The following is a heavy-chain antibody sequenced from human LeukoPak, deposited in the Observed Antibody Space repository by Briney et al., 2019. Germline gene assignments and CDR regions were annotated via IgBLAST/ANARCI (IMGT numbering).Heavy chain of an antibody. CDR3: TIAPIVSCSGAFCYPFDS. CDR1: GFYFANYA. CDR2: IVGGGSPNT. Sequence: GGSLRLSCAASGFYFANYAMSWVRQAPGKGLEWVSAIVGGGSPNTYHADSVKGRFTISRDNSKNTLFLQMNSLRAEDTAIYYCTIAPIVSCSGAFCYPFDSWGQGTLVTVSS. V-gene: IGHV3-23*01. D-gene: IGHD2-15*01. J-gene: IGHJ4*02.